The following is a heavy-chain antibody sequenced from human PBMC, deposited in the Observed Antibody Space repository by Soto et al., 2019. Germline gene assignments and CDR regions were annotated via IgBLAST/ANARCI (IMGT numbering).Heavy chain of an antibody. J-gene: IGHJ5*02. D-gene: IGHD4-4*01. CDR3: VRGGSNSAS. CDR2: IKPDESEK. Sequence: EVQLVESGGGLVQPGGSLRLSCTASGFTFSDSWMTWVRQAPGKGLEGVARIKPDESEKKYADSVKGRFSISRDNAKNSMYLQMDSLRGEDTAVYYCVRGGSNSASWGQGTLVTVSS. V-gene: IGHV3-7*01. CDR1: GFTFSDSW.